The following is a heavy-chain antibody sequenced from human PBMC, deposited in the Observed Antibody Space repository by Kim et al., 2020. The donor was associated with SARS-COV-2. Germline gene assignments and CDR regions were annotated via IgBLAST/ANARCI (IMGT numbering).Heavy chain of an antibody. CDR2: ISSRGSTI. V-gene: IGHV3-48*03. J-gene: IGHJ4*02. D-gene: IGHD2-15*01. CDR1: GFTFSSYE. CDR3: ARGSVVAATPYY. Sequence: GGSLRLSCAASGFTFSSYEMNWVRQAPGKGLEWVSYISSRGSTIYYADSVKGRFTISRDNAKNSLYLQMNSLRAEDTAVYYCARGSVVAATPYYWGQGTLVTVSS.